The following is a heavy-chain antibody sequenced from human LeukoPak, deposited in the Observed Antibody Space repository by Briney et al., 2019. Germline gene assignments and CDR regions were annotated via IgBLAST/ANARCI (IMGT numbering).Heavy chain of an antibody. CDR2: IIPVLGIA. Sequence: SVKVSCKASGGTFSSYAISWVRQAPGQGLEWMGRIIPVLGIANYAQKFQGRVTITADKSTSTAYMELSSLRSEDTAVYYCATQPEAGTAMVKPFDYWGQGTLVTVSS. CDR1: GGTFSSYA. CDR3: ATQPEAGTAMVKPFDY. J-gene: IGHJ4*02. D-gene: IGHD5-18*01. V-gene: IGHV1-69*04.